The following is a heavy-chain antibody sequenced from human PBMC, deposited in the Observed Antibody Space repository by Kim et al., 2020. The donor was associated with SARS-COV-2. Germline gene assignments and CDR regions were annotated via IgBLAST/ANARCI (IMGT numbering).Heavy chain of an antibody. CDR1: GGTFSSYA. V-gene: IGHV1-69*13. J-gene: IGHJ5*02. D-gene: IGHD6-13*01. CDR2: IIPIFGTA. CDR3: AREIVGIAAAGDSLRWFDP. Sequence: SVKVSCKASGGTFSSYAISWVRQAPGQGLEWMGGIIPIFGTANYAQKFQGRVTITADESTSTAYMELSSLRSEDTAVYYCAREIVGIAAAGDSLRWFDPWCQGTLVTVSS.